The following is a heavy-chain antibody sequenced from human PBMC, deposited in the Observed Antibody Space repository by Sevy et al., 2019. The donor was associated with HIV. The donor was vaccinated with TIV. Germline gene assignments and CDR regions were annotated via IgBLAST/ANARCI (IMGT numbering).Heavy chain of an antibody. Sequence: GGSLRLSCAASGFTFSSYNMNWVRQAPGKGLEWVSYISSSSSTIYYADSVKGRFTISRDNAKNSLYLQMNSLRDEDTAVYYCARGEAGCSGGSCYSARAPFDIWGQGTMVTVSS. J-gene: IGHJ3*02. V-gene: IGHV3-48*02. CDR2: ISSSSSTI. CDR3: ARGEAGCSGGSCYSARAPFDI. D-gene: IGHD2-15*01. CDR1: GFTFSSYN.